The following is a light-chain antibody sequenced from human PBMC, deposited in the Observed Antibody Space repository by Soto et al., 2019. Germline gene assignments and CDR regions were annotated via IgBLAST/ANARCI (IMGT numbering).Light chain of an antibody. J-gene: IGLJ2*01. CDR2: QVT. CDR3: TSYAGGNHPVV. Sequence: QSVLTQPPSASGSPGQSVAISCTGTSSDVGGYNYVSWYQQHPGKAPKLIIYQVTKRPSGVPDRFSGSKSGNTASLTVSGLQAEDEADYYYTSYAGGNHPVVFGGGTKLTVL. CDR1: SSDVGGYNY. V-gene: IGLV2-8*01.